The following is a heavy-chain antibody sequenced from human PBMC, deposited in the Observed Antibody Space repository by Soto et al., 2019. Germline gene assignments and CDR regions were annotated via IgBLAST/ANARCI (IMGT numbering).Heavy chain of an antibody. D-gene: IGHD5-18*01. CDR1: GYSFTSYW. CDR3: ARNPVDTAMGFLSDYYYYGMYV. CDR2: IYPGDSDT. Sequence: GESLKISCKGSGYSFTSYWIGWVRQMPGKGLEWMGIIYPGDSDTRNSPSFQGQVTISADKSISTAYVQWSSLKASDTAMYYCARNPVDTAMGFLSDYYYYGMYVWGQGTTVTVSS. V-gene: IGHV5-51*01. J-gene: IGHJ6*02.